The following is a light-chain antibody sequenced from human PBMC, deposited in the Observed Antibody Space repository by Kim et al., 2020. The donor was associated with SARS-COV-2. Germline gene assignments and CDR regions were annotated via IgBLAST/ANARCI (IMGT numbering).Light chain of an antibody. J-gene: IGLJ3*02. CDR3: QTWDTGIRV. CDR1: GGHSSYV. V-gene: IGLV4-69*01. CDR2: LNCAGCH. Sequence: SVKLTITLRGGHSSYVIAWHQHPARKGPRYLMTLNCAGCHLKGDRIPDRCSGSGSGAERYLTISGLQSEDEADYYCQTWDTGIRVFGGGTQLTVL.